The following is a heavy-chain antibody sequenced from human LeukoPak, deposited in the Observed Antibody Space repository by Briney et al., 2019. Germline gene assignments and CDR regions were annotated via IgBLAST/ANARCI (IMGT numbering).Heavy chain of an antibody. V-gene: IGHV1-2*02. D-gene: IGHD2-15*01. CDR3: ARDNWVHCSGGSCYSNWFDP. CDR1: GYTFTGYY. CDR2: INPNSGGT. J-gene: IGHJ5*02. Sequence: GASVKVSCKASGYTFTGYYMHWVRQAPGQGLGWMGWINPNSGGTNYAQKFQGRVTMTRDTSISTAYMELSRLRSDDTAVYYCARDNWVHCSGGSCYSNWFDPWGQGTLVTVSS.